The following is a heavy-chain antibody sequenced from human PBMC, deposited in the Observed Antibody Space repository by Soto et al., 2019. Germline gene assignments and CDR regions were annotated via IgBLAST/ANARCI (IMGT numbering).Heavy chain of an antibody. CDR2: IKSESDGGTT. V-gene: IGHV3-15*01. D-gene: IGHD3-16*02. J-gene: IGHJ4*02. Sequence: GVSLRLCWAGAGGTCVDAGRSWIRQAPGKGLEWVGRIKSESDGGTTAYAAPVKGRFTISRDDSKNTVYLQMNSLRTEDTALYYCMTDRQYRPAYWGQGTQVTVSS. CDR1: GGTCVDAG. CDR3: MTDRQYRPAY.